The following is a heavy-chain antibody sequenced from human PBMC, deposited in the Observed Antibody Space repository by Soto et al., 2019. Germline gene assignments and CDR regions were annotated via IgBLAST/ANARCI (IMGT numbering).Heavy chain of an antibody. D-gene: IGHD3-10*01. V-gene: IGHV3-30-3*01. CDR1: GFTFRAFA. CDR2: LAYDGSDD. CDR3: ARGASGGVDY. J-gene: IGHJ4*02. Sequence: GGSVRLSCEASGFTFRAFAMHWIRQAPGKGLDWVAVLAYDGSDDFYAESVKGRFTISRDNSRNTLYLQMNSLRDEDTAVYFCARGASGGVDYWGQGTPVTVSS.